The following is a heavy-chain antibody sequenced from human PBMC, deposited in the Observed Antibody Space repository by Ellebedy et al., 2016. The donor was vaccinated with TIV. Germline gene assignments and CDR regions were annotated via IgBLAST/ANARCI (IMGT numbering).Heavy chain of an antibody. D-gene: IGHD5-12*01. CDR3: ARAGWDYIPEGFDY. CDR2: ISSSSSYI. J-gene: IGHJ4*02. CDR1: GFTFSSYS. Sequence: GGSLRLXXAASGFTFSSYSMNWVRQAPGKGLEWVSSISSSSSYIYYADSVKGRFTISRDNAKNSLYLQMNSLRAEDTAVYYCARAGWDYIPEGFDYWGQGTLVTVSS. V-gene: IGHV3-21*01.